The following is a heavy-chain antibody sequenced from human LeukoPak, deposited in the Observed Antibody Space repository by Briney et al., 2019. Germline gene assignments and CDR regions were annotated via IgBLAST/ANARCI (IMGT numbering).Heavy chain of an antibody. V-gene: IGHV4-31*03. CDR1: GGSISSGGYY. Sequence: SETLSLTCTVSGGSISSGGYYWSWIRQHPGKGLEWVGYIYYSGSTYYNPSLKSRVTISVDTSKNQFSLKLSSVTAADTAVYYCARWVGVPDKYFQHWGQGTLVTVSS. CDR2: IYYSGST. D-gene: IGHD3-3*01. J-gene: IGHJ1*01. CDR3: ARWVGVPDKYFQH.